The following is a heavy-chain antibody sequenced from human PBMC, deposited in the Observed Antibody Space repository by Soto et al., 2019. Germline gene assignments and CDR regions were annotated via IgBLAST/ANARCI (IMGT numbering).Heavy chain of an antibody. D-gene: IGHD2-15*01. CDR1: GFSLSNARMG. CDR2: IFSNDEK. Sequence: QVTLKESGPVLVKPTETLTLTCTVSGFSLSNARMGVSWIRQPPGKALEWLAHIFSNDEKSYSTSLKSRLTISKDTSKSQVVLTMTNMDPVDTATYYCARTPLGGGTRSYYYGMDVWVQGTTVTVSS. CDR3: ARTPLGGGTRSYYYGMDV. V-gene: IGHV2-26*01. J-gene: IGHJ6*02.